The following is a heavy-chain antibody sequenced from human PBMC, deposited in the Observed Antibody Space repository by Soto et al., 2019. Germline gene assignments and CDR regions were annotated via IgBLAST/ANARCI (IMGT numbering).Heavy chain of an antibody. J-gene: IGHJ4*02. V-gene: IGHV3-23*01. CDR3: AKDGQWVAANWDY. CDR2: ISGSGGST. CDR1: GFTFSSYA. D-gene: IGHD2-15*01. Sequence: EVQLLESGGGLVQPGGSLRLSCAASGFTFSSYAMSWVRQAPGKGLECVSAISGSGGSTYYADSVKGRFTISRDNSKNTRYLQMNSLRAEYTAVYYCAKDGQWVAANWDYWGQGTLVTVSS.